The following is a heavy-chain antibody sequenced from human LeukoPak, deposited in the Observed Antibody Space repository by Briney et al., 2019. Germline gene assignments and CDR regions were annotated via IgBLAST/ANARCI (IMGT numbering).Heavy chain of an antibody. V-gene: IGHV1-2*02. CDR2: LNPNSGDT. CDR3: ARVLQYYYDSSGYSSGEGFDY. D-gene: IGHD3-22*01. J-gene: IGHJ4*02. Sequence: ASVKVSCKASGYTFTAYYMHWVRQAPGQGLEWLGWLNPNSGDTNYAQKLQGRVTMTRDTSISTAYMELSRLRSDDTAVYYCARVLQYYYDSSGYSSGEGFDYWGQGTLVTVSS. CDR1: GYTFTAYY.